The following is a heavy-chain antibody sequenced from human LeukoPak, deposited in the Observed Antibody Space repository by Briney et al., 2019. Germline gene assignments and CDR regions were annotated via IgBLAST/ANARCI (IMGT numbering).Heavy chain of an antibody. CDR1: GFTFSASA. D-gene: IGHD2-15*01. V-gene: IGHV3-73*01. J-gene: IGHJ4*02. Sequence: QSGGSLRLSCAASGFTFSASAIHWVRQASGQGLEWIGRIRDKANNYATTYAASVKGRFTLSRDDSKNSLYLQMNNLKTEDTAVYYCARGYCTSGTCYSGDYWGRGTLVTVSS. CDR3: ARGYCTSGTCYSGDY. CDR2: IRDKANNYAT.